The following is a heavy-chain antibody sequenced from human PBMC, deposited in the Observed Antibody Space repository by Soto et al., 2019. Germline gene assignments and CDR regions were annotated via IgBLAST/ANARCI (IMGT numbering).Heavy chain of an antibody. CDR2: IDPSDSYT. CDR3: SRPGLIAAAFDY. CDR1: GYSFTTYW. J-gene: IGHJ4*02. D-gene: IGHD6-13*01. Sequence: GESLKISCKGSGYSFTTYWISWVRQMPGKGLEWMGRIDPSDSYTNYSPSFQGHVTISADKSINTAYLQWTSLKASDTAMYYCSRPGLIAAAFDYWGQRTLVTVSS. V-gene: IGHV5-10-1*01.